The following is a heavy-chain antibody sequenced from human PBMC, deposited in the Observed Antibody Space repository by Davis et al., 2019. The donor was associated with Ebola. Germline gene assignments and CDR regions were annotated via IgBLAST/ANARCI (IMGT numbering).Heavy chain of an antibody. J-gene: IGHJ4*02. Sequence: AASVKVSCKASGGTFSIYAISWVRQAPGQGLEWMGWISAYNGNTNYAQKLQGRVTMTTDTSTSTAYMELRSLRSDDTAVYYCARDRGMITFGGVHQYWGQGTLVTVSS. CDR3: ARDRGMITFGGVHQY. CDR2: ISAYNGNT. CDR1: GGTFSIYA. V-gene: IGHV1-18*01. D-gene: IGHD3-16*01.